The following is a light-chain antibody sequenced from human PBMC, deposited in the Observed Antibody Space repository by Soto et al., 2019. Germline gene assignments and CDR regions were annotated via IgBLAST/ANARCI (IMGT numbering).Light chain of an antibody. V-gene: IGKV3-15*01. CDR2: GAS. Sequence: MTQSPSSLSASVGDRVTITCRASQGISNYLAWYQQKPGQAPRLLIYGASTRATAIPARFSGSGSGTEFALTISSLQSEDFAVYYCQQYNNWPITFGQGTRLEIK. CDR1: QGISNY. CDR3: QQYNNWPIT. J-gene: IGKJ5*01.